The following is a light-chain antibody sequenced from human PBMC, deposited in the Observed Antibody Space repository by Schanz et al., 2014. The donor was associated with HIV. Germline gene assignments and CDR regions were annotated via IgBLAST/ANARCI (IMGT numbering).Light chain of an antibody. CDR3: QQYGNSLT. CDR1: QSVTSSY. V-gene: IGKV3-20*01. CDR2: GAS. Sequence: EIVLTQSPGTLSLSPGERATLSCRASQSVTSSYLAWYRQKPGQAPRLLIYGASSRATGIPDRFSGSGSGTDFTLTISRLEPEDFAVYYCQQYGNSLTFGGGTKVEIK. J-gene: IGKJ4*01.